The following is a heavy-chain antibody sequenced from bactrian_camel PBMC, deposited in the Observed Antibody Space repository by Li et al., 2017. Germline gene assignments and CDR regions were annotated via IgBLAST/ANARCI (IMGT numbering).Heavy chain of an antibody. J-gene: IGHJ4*01. Sequence: HVQLVESGGGSVQAGGSLRLSCAASGYTINRHCMAWFRQAPGKERERVAGVDLSGMTRYADSVKGRFTISKGYPKNTLYLQMNSLKIEDTAVYYCALGSSRQATMTARGKGTQVTVS. CDR1: GYTINRHC. D-gene: IGHD3*01. CDR2: VDLSGMT. V-gene: IGHV3S26*01.